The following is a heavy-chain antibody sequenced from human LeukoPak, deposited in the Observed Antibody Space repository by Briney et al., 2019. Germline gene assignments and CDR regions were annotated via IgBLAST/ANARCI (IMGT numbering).Heavy chain of an antibody. D-gene: IGHD1-1*01. CDR2: MSPNSGDT. V-gene: IGHV1-8*01. Sequence: ASVSVSCKTSGYTFTNLDINWLRQAPGQGLEWMGWMSPNSGDTGYAQKFQGRVSMTRDIFKSTAYMELSSLRSEDTAIYYCASNPPNTGDFYYWGLGTLVTVSS. CDR1: GYTFTNLD. J-gene: IGHJ4*02. CDR3: ASNPPNTGDFYY.